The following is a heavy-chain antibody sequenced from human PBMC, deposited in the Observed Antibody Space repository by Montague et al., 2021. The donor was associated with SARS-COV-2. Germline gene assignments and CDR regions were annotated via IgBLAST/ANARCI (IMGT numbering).Heavy chain of an antibody. CDR1: GGSISNYY. J-gene: IGHJ6*02. Sequence: SETLSLTCTVSGGSISNYYWCWIWQPPPRGLEWIGYIYYSGSTDYSPSLTSRVTISLDTSKNQFSLKLTSVAAAATAAYYYARGGGYYNYGLDVWGPGTTVTVSS. V-gene: IGHV4-59*01. CDR2: IYYSGST. D-gene: IGHD3-22*01. CDR3: ARGGGYYNYGLDV.